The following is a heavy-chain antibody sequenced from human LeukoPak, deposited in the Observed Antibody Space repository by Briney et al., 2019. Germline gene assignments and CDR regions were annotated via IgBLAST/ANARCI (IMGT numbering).Heavy chain of an antibody. CDR3: ARGVITFGGVIVPNAFDI. J-gene: IGHJ3*02. Sequence: GASVKVSCKASGGIFSSYAISRVRQAPGQGLEWMGGIIPIFGTANYAQKFQGRVTITTDESTSTAYMELSSLRSEDTAVYYCARGVITFGGVIVPNAFDIWGQGTMVTVSS. CDR2: IIPIFGTA. CDR1: GGIFSSYA. D-gene: IGHD3-16*02. V-gene: IGHV1-69*05.